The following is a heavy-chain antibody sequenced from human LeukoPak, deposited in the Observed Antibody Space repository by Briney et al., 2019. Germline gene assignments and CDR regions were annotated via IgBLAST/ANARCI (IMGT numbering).Heavy chain of an antibody. V-gene: IGHV4-4*07. D-gene: IGHD2-15*01. CDR2: IYTSGST. CDR1: GGSISSYY. J-gene: IGHJ5*02. CDR3: ARSVRRYCSGGSCGNWFDP. Sequence: SSETLSLTCTVSGGSISSYYWSWIRQPAGKGLEWIGRIYTSGSTNYNPSLKSRVTMSVDTSKNQFSLKLSSVTAADTAVYYCARSVRRYCSGGSCGNWFDPWGQGTLVTVSS.